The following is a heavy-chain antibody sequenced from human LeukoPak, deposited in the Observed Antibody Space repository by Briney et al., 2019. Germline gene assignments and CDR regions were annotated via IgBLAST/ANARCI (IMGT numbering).Heavy chain of an antibody. CDR3: AREYYDSYKAPGLDI. Sequence: ASVKVSCKASGYTFTGYYMHWVRQAPGQGLEWMGWINPNSGGTNYAQKFQGRVTMTRDTSISTAYMELSRLRSDDTAVYYCAREYYDSYKAPGLDIWGQGTMVTVSS. D-gene: IGHD3-22*01. V-gene: IGHV1-2*02. J-gene: IGHJ3*02. CDR1: GYTFTGYY. CDR2: INPNSGGT.